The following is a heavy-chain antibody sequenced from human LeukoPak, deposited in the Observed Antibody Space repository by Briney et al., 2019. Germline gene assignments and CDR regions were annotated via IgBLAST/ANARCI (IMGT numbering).Heavy chain of an antibody. CDR3: ARPLTWGSNFDY. V-gene: IGHV3-30*03. D-gene: IGHD3-16*01. CDR1: GFTFSSYG. Sequence: GRSLRLSCAASGFTFSSYGMHWVRQAPGKGLEWVAVISYDGSNKYYADSVKGRFTISRDNSKNTLYLQMNSLRAEDTAVYYCARPLTWGSNFDYWGQGTLVTVSS. CDR2: ISYDGSNK. J-gene: IGHJ4*02.